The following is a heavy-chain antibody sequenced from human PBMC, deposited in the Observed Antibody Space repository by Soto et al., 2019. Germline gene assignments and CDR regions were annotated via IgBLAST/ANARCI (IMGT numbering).Heavy chain of an antibody. Sequence: EVQLVESGGGLVQPGGSLRLSCAASGFTFSSYWMTWVRQAPGKGLEWVANIKQDGSEKYFVDSVKGRFTISRDNAKKSLYLQMNSLRAEDSAVYYCARTRASYGRAFDIWGQGTMVTVSS. CDR2: IKQDGSEK. CDR3: ARTRASYGRAFDI. V-gene: IGHV3-7*04. CDR1: GFTFSSYW. J-gene: IGHJ3*02. D-gene: IGHD5-18*01.